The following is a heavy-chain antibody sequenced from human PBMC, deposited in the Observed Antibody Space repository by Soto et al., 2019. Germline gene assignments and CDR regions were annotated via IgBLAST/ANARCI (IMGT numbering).Heavy chain of an antibody. Sequence: ASVKVSCKASGYTFTSYGISWVRQAPGQGLEWMGWISAYNGNTNYAQKLQGRVTMTTDTSTSTAYMELRSLRSDDTAVYYCARVYGDYANEQYVVDYWGQGTLVTVSS. CDR3: ARVYGDYANEQYVVDY. D-gene: IGHD4-17*01. V-gene: IGHV1-18*01. J-gene: IGHJ4*02. CDR2: ISAYNGNT. CDR1: GYTFTSYG.